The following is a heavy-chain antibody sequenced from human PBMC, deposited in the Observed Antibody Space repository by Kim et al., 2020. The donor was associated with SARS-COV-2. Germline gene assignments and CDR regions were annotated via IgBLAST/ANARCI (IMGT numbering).Heavy chain of an antibody. J-gene: IGHJ6*02. V-gene: IGHV3-23*01. CDR2: ISGSGGST. CDR1: GFTFSSYA. Sequence: GGSLRLSCAASGFTFSSYAMSWVRQAPGKGLEWVSAISGSGGSTYYADSVKGRFTISRDNSKNTLYLQMNSLRAEDTAVYYCAKDQGAPLHYYGMDVWGQGTTVTVSS. CDR3: AKDQGAPLHYYGMDV.